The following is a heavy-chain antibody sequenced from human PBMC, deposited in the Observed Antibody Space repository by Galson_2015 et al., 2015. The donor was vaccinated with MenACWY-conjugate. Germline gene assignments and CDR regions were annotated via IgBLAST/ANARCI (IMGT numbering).Heavy chain of an antibody. D-gene: IGHD6-6*01. Sequence: QSGAEVKKPGESLRISCKGSGYSFTSYWISWVRQMPGKGLEWMGRIDPSNSYTDYSPSFQGHVTISADKSITTAYLQWSSLKASDTAMYYCARHPYSSSSFFDYWGQGTLVTVSS. J-gene: IGHJ4*02. CDR3: ARHPYSSSSFFDY. CDR1: GYSFTSYW. CDR2: IDPSNSYT. V-gene: IGHV5-10-1*01.